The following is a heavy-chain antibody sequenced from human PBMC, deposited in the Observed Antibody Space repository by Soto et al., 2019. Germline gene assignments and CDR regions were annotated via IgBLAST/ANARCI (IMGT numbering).Heavy chain of an antibody. D-gene: IGHD3-10*01. CDR3: AREGFRGVISDYGMDV. CDR2: IKQDGSEK. Sequence: PGGSLRLSCAASGFTFSSYWMSWVRQAPGKGLEWVANIKQDGSEKYYVDSVKGRFTISRDNAKNSLYLQMNSLRAEDTAVYYCAREGFRGVISDYGMDVWGQGTTVTVSS. CDR1: GFTFSSYW. V-gene: IGHV3-7*04. J-gene: IGHJ6*02.